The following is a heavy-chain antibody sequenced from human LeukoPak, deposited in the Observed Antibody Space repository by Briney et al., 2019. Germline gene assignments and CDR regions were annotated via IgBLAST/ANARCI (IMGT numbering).Heavy chain of an antibody. Sequence: SETLSLTCTVSGGSISSSSYYWGWIRQPPGKGLEWIGSIYYSGSTYYNPSLKSRVTISVDTSKNQFSLKLSSVTAADTAVYYCARDRPHNSGYKGLHDAFDIWGQGTMVTVSS. CDR1: GGSISSSSYY. CDR2: IYYSGST. J-gene: IGHJ3*02. CDR3: ARDRPHNSGYKGLHDAFDI. D-gene: IGHD3-22*01. V-gene: IGHV4-39*07.